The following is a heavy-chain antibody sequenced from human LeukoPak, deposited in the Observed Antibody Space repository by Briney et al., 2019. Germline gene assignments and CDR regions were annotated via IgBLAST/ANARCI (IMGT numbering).Heavy chain of an antibody. V-gene: IGHV1-46*01. D-gene: IGHD2-2*02. CDR3: ARDPLMVVVPAAIEFDP. J-gene: IGHJ5*02. CDR2: INPSGGST. Sequence: ASVKVSCEASGYTFTSYYMHWVRQAPGQGLEWMGIINPSGGSTSYAQKFQGRVTMTRDTSTSTVYMELSSLRSEDTAVYYCARDPLMVVVPAAIEFDPWGQGTLVTVSS. CDR1: GYTFTSYY.